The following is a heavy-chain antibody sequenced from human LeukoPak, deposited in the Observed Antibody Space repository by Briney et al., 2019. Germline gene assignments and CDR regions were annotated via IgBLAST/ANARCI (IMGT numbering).Heavy chain of an antibody. Sequence: GGSLRLSCAASGFTVSSNYMSWVRQAPGKGLEWVSVIYSGGSTYYADSVKGRFTISRDNSKNTLYLQMNSLRAEDTAVYYCARDGYYGSGSFDYWGQGTLVTISS. CDR1: GFTVSSNY. CDR2: IYSGGST. CDR3: ARDGYYGSGSFDY. D-gene: IGHD3-10*01. J-gene: IGHJ4*02. V-gene: IGHV3-53*01.